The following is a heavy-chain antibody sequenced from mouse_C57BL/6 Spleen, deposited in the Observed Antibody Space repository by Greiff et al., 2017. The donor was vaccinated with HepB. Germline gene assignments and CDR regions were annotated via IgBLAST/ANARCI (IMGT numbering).Heavy chain of an antibody. V-gene: IGHV5-16*01. CDR2: INYDGSST. CDR3: ARGDYYGSGRYFDV. CDR1: GFTFSDYY. J-gene: IGHJ1*03. Sequence: DVMLVESEGGLVQPGSSMKLSCTASGFTFSDYYMAWVRQVPEKGLEWVANINYDGSSTYYLDSLKSRFIISRDNAKNILYLQMSSLKSEDTATYYCARGDYYGSGRYFDVWGTGTTVTVSS. D-gene: IGHD1-1*01.